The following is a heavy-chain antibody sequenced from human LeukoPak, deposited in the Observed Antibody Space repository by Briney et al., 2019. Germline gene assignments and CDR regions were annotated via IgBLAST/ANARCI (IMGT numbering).Heavy chain of an antibody. CDR1: GGSISGGSYY. Sequence: SETLSLTCTVSGGSISGGSYYWRWIRQPAGKGLEGIGRIYTRGSTNYNPSLNSRITISVNTSAYPFPLKLSSVTAADTAVYYCARESIAVAQFRPDGDYYYYYMDVWGKGTTVTVSS. CDR2: IYTRGST. D-gene: IGHD6-19*01. J-gene: IGHJ6*03. CDR3: ARESIAVAQFRPDGDYYYYYMDV. V-gene: IGHV4-61*02.